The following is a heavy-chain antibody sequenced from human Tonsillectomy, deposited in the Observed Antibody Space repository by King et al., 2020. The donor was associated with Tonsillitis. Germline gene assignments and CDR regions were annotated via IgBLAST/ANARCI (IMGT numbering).Heavy chain of an antibody. CDR2: TNHTGST. D-gene: IGHD4/OR15-4a*01. J-gene: IGHJ5*02. CDR1: GGSFSDYY. Sequence: VQLQQWGAGLLKPSETLSLTCAVYGGSFSDYYWSWMRQPPGKGLEWIGETNHTGSTNYNPSLKSRVTISVDTSKNQFSLKLSSVAAADTAVYYCAYILEGHDHGTCAHYASNCFYPWGQGTLVTVSS. CDR3: AYILEGHDHGTCAHYASNCFYP. V-gene: IGHV4-34*01.